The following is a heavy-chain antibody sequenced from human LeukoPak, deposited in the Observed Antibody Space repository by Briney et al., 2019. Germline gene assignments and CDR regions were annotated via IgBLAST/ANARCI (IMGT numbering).Heavy chain of an antibody. D-gene: IGHD5-18*01. CDR2: ISSSSSSYI. Sequence: GGSLRLSCAASGFTFSSYSMNWVRQAPGKGLEWVSSISSSSSSYIYYADSVKGRFTISRDNAKNSLYLQMNSLRAEDTAVYYCARGGRQLWTHLFDYWGQGTLVTVSS. J-gene: IGHJ4*02. CDR3: ARGGRQLWTHLFDY. V-gene: IGHV3-21*04. CDR1: GFTFSSYS.